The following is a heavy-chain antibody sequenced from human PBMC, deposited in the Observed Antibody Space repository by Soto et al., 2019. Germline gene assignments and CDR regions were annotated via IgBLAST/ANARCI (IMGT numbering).Heavy chain of an antibody. CDR3: AVSVDY. CDR1: GGSFSGYY. V-gene: IGHV4-34*01. Sequence: PSETLSLTCAVYGGSFSGYYWSWIRQPPGKGLEWIGEINHSGSTNYNPSLKSRVTISVDTSKNQFSLRLSSVTAADTAVYYCAVSVDYWGQGTLVTVSS. CDR2: INHSGST. J-gene: IGHJ4*02.